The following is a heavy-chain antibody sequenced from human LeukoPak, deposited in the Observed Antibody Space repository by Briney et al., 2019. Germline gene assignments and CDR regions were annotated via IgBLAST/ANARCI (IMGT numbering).Heavy chain of an antibody. CDR2: FDPEDGET. CDR3: ATSQGYGSGSYYNWFDP. J-gene: IGHJ5*02. D-gene: IGHD3-10*01. V-gene: IGHV1-24*01. Sequence: ASAKVSCKVSGYTLTELSMHWVRQAPGKGLEWMGGFDPEDGETIYAQKFQGRVTMTEDTSTDTAYMELSSLRSEDTAVYYCATSQGYGSGSYYNWFDPWGQGTLVTVSS. CDR1: GYTLTELS.